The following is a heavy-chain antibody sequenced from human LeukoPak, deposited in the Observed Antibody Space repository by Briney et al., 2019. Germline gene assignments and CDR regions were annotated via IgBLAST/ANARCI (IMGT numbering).Heavy chain of an antibody. CDR1: GFTFSSYW. V-gene: IGHV3-7*01. D-gene: IGHD3-22*01. CDR3: ARASSSGYRGADY. CDR2: IKQDGSEK. Sequence: GGSLRLSCAASGFTFSSYWMSWVRQAPGKGLEWVANIKQDGSEKYYVDSVKGRFTISRDNAKNSLYLQMNSLRAEDTAVYYCARASSSGYRGADYWGQGTLVTVSS. J-gene: IGHJ4*02.